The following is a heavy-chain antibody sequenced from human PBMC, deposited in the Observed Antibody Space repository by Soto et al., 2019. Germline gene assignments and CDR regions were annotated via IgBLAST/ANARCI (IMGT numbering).Heavy chain of an antibody. CDR1: GFSLNTNGVG. CDR2: IYWDDDK. V-gene: IGHV2-5*02. Sequence: QITLKESGPTLVKPAQTLTLTCTFSGFSLNTNGVGVGWIRQPPGKALEWLALIYWDDDKRYSPSLESRLTIIKDTSKRQVVLTMTNMEPVDTATYSCAHGLKFGVVTATHPSFDPWGQGTLVTVSS. CDR3: AHGLKFGVVTATHPSFDP. D-gene: IGHD2-21*02. J-gene: IGHJ5*02.